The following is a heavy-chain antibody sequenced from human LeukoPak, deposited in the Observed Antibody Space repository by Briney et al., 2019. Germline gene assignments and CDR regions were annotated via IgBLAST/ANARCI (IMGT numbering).Heavy chain of an antibody. J-gene: IGHJ2*01. CDR2: ISWNSGSI. D-gene: IGHD4-17*01. CDR1: GFTFDDYA. Sequence: GRSLRLSCAASGFTFDDYAMHWVRQAPGKGLEWVSGISWNSGSIGYADSVKGRFTISRDNAKNPLYLQMNSLRAEDTALYYCAKMPVTSYWYFDLWGRGTLVTVSS. CDR3: AKMPVTSYWYFDL. V-gene: IGHV3-9*01.